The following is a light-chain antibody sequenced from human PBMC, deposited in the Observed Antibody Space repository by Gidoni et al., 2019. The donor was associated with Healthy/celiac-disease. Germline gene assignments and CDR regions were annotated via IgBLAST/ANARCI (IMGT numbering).Light chain of an antibody. Sequence: SSELTQDPAVSVALGQTVRITCPGDSLRSYYASWYQQKPGQAPVLVIYGTNNRPAGIPDRFSGASSGNTASLTLTGAQAEDEADYYCNSRDSSGKDVVFGGGTKLTVL. J-gene: IGLJ2*01. CDR2: GTN. CDR1: SLRSYY. CDR3: NSRDSSGKDVV. V-gene: IGLV3-19*01.